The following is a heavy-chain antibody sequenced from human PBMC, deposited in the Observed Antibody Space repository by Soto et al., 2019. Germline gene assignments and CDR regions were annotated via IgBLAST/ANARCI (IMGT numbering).Heavy chain of an antibody. Sequence: QVQLVQSGAEVKKPGASVKVSCKASGYTFTSYGVSWVRQAPGQGLEWMGWISGYNGNTNYAQKLQGRVTMTTDTSXXTAYMELRSLRSDDTAVYYCARAGKYYYGSGSPYYYGMDVWGQGITVTVSS. D-gene: IGHD3-10*01. CDR3: ARAGKYYYGSGSPYYYGMDV. J-gene: IGHJ6*02. CDR2: ISGYNGNT. V-gene: IGHV1-18*04. CDR1: GYTFTSYG.